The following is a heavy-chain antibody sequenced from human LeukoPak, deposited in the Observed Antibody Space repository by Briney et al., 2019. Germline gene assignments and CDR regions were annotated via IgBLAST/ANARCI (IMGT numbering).Heavy chain of an antibody. V-gene: IGHV4-30-4*01. CDR1: GGSIISNY. D-gene: IGHD2-2*02. CDR3: ARAGQGYCSSTSCYTPYYYGMDV. Sequence: SETLSLTCSVSGGSIISNYWMWIRQPPGKGLEWIGYIYYSGSTYYNPSLKSRVTISVDTSKNQFSLKLSSVTAADTAVYYCARAGQGYCSSTSCYTPYYYGMDVWGQGTTVTVSS. J-gene: IGHJ6*02. CDR2: IYYSGST.